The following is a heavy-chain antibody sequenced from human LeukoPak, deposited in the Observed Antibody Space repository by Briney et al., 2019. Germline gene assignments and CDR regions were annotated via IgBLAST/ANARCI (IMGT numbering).Heavy chain of an antibody. J-gene: IGHJ6*02. D-gene: IGHD1-1*01. CDR1: GFTFSSYA. CDR3: AREFRTAYYYYYGMDV. V-gene: IGHV3-23*01. Sequence: GGSLRLSCAASGFTFSSYAMSWVRQAPGKGLEWVSAISGSGDSTYYADSVKGRFTISRDNSKNTLYLQMNSLRAEDTAVYYCAREFRTAYYYYYGMDVWGQGTTVTVSS. CDR2: ISGSGDST.